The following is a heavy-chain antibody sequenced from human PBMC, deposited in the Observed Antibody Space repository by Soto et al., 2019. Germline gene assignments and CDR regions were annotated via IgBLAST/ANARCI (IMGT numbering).Heavy chain of an antibody. V-gene: IGHV3-15*07. Sequence: PGGSLRLSCAASGFPFSNAWMNWVRQAPGKGLEWVGRIKSKTDGGTTDCAAPVKGRFTISRDDSKNNLYLQMNSLKTEDTAVYYCTIDYCSGGSCYLYYYYGMDVWGQGTTVTVSS. CDR1: GFPFSNAW. J-gene: IGHJ6*02. CDR3: TIDYCSGGSCYLYYYYGMDV. CDR2: IKSKTDGGTT. D-gene: IGHD2-15*01.